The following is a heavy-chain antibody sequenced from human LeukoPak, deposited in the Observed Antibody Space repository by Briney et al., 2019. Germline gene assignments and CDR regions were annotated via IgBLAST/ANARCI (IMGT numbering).Heavy chain of an antibody. V-gene: IGHV4-59*03. CDR1: DGSIRTYY. J-gene: IGHJ4*02. CDR3: ATNKDWAEAD. D-gene: IGHD3/OR15-3a*01. Sequence: SETLSLTCSVSDGSIRTYYWSWIRQSPGQGLEWIGNIYYRGDINYNPSLKSRVIISIDTSKNQFSLKVTSLTAADAAVYYCATNKDWAEADWGQGTLVIVSS. CDR2: IYYRGDI.